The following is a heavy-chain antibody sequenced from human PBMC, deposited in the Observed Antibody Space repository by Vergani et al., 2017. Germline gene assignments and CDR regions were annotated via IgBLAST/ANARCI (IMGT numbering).Heavy chain of an antibody. CDR3: TGHVTCGDGACLHFDH. CDR2: INPIDSKI. CDR1: ESSFISNE. D-gene: IGHD2-21*01. Sequence: EVMLVQSGAEVKKPGESLKISCKYSESSFISNEIAWVRQMSGKGLQWMGNINPIDSKIAYSPSFQGQAIMSLDKSITTAYLQWRSLKASDTAIYYCTGHVTCGDGACLHFDHWGQGTQFTVSS. J-gene: IGHJ4*02. V-gene: IGHV5-51*01.